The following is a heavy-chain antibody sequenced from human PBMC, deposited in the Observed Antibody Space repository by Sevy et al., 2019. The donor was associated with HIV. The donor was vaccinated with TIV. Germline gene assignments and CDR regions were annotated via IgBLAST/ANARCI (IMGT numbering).Heavy chain of an antibody. CDR3: ASGEYSRSPAEYFQH. CDR1: GFTFSSYS. CDR2: ISGSSTYI. Sequence: GGSLRLSCAASGFTFSSYSMNWVRQAPGKGLEWVSSISGSSTYIYYADSVKGRFPISRDNAKNSLYLHMNSLKAEDTAVYYCASGEYSRSPAEYFQHWGQGTLVTVSS. J-gene: IGHJ1*01. D-gene: IGHD6-6*01. V-gene: IGHV3-21*01.